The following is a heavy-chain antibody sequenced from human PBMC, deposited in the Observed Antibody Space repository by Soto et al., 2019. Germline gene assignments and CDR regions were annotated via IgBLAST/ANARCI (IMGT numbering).Heavy chain of an antibody. V-gene: IGHV3-74*01. CDR1: GFTFSSSW. J-gene: IGHJ4*02. Sequence: EVQLVESGGDLVQPGGSLRLSCAASGFTFSSSWMHWVRKTPGKGLVWVSRINSDGSGTVYADSVKGRFTISKDIAKNTLYLQMNSLRAEDTAVYYCATAGEGYFASWGPGTLVTVSS. CDR2: INSDGSGT. D-gene: IGHD3-10*01. CDR3: ATAGEGYFAS.